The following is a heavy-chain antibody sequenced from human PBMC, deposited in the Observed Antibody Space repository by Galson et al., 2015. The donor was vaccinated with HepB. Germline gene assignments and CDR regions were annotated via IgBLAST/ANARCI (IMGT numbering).Heavy chain of an antibody. CDR1: GFTFSNYA. V-gene: IGHV3-23*01. CDR3: ARGGRSVPLGY. CDR2: INSGETT. Sequence: SLRLSCAASGFTFSNYAMTWVRQAPGKGLEWVSSINSGETTYYADSVKGRFTVSRDNSKNTLYLQMNSLRADDTAIYYCARGGRSVPLGYWGQGTMVTVSS. D-gene: IGHD1-1*01. J-gene: IGHJ4*02.